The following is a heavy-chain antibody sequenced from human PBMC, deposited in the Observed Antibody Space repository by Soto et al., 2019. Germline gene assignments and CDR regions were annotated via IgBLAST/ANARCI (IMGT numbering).Heavy chain of an antibody. CDR2: INPATGAA. V-gene: IGHV1-2*02. Sequence: QLHLVQSGAVVKKPGASVTVSCSASGYPVTAYYMHWVRQAPGRGLEWMGGINPATGAAKYTQTFQGRVTMPRGTSTSTVFMELSGLTSEETAVFYFARGGGVGVAGSAAFDMWGQGTLVTVSS. CDR3: ARGGGVGVAGSAAFDM. J-gene: IGHJ3*02. CDR1: GYPVTAYY. D-gene: IGHD3-3*01.